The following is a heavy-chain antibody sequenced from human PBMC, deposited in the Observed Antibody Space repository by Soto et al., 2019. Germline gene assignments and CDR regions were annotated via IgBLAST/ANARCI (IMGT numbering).Heavy chain of an antibody. CDR2: IWYDRSNK. CDR3: ARDKRAQGHGDYGSLDY. CDR1: RFTFSSYG. D-gene: IGHD4-17*01. Sequence: SLKLSCETSRFTFSSYGMPWVRKDQSKGLEWVAVIWYDRSNKYYADYAKGRFTISRDNSNNTLYLQMNSLRADDTAVYYCARDKRAQGHGDYGSLDYWGQGTLVTVSS. V-gene: IGHV3-33*01. J-gene: IGHJ4*02.